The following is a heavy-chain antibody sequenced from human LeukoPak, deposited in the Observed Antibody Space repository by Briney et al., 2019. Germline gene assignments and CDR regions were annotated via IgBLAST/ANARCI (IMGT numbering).Heavy chain of an antibody. CDR3: ARDGLPITIFGVVIGSAFDI. CDR2: ISGTSLTI. Sequence: GGSLRLSCAASAFTFSDYHMSWIRRAPGRGLEWVSYISGTSLTIYYADSVKGRFTISRDNAKNSLYLQMNSLRAEDTGVYYCARDGLPITIFGVVIGSAFDIWGQGTMVTVSS. D-gene: IGHD3-3*01. V-gene: IGHV3-11*04. J-gene: IGHJ3*02. CDR1: AFTFSDYH.